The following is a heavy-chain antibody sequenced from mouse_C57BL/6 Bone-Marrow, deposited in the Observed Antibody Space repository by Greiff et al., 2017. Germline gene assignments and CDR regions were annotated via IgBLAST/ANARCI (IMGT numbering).Heavy chain of an antibody. CDR2: INPSNGGT. CDR1: GYTFTSYW. V-gene: IGHV1-53*01. J-gene: IGHJ2*01. Sequence: VQLQQPGTELVKPGASVKLSCKASGYTFTSYWMHWVKQRPGQGLEWIGNINPSNGGTNYNEKFNSKPTLTVDKSSSTAYMQLSSLTSEDSAVYYCARSIYYGNYYYFDYWGQGTTLTVSS. CDR3: ARSIYYGNYYYFDY. D-gene: IGHD2-1*01.